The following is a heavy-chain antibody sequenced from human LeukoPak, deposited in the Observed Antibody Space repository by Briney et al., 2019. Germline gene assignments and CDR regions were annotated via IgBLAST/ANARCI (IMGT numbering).Heavy chain of an antibody. J-gene: IGHJ3*02. V-gene: IGHV3-7*05. D-gene: IGHD1-14*01. CDR2: IKQDGSEK. CDR1: GFIFRRYW. CDR3: ERDKSIPNLDAFDI. Sequence: GSLRLSCAASGFIFRRYWMTWVRQAPGKGLEWVANIKQDGSEKNYLDSVRGRFTISRDDARNSLYLQMDSLRVEDTAVYYCERDKSIPNLDAFDIWGQGTMVTVSS.